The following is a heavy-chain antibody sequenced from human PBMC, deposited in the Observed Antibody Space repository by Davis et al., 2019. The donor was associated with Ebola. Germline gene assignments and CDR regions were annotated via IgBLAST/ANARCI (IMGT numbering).Heavy chain of an antibody. Sequence: SLKIPCAASGFTFSSYGMHWVRQAPGKGLEWVAVISYDGSNKYYADSVKGRFTISRDNSKNTLYLQMNSLRAEDTAVYYCAKDLLDYWGQGTLVTVSS. D-gene: IGHD2/OR15-2a*01. CDR1: GFTFSSYG. CDR2: ISYDGSNK. J-gene: IGHJ4*02. V-gene: IGHV3-30*18. CDR3: AKDLLDY.